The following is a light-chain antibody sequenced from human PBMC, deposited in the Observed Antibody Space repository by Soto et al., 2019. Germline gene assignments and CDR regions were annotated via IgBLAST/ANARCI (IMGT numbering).Light chain of an antibody. V-gene: IGKV3-20*01. Sequence: ILLTQSPCTLSLSPGERATLSCGASQSVSSSYLAWYQQKPGQAPRLLIYGASTRAAGIPDRFRGSGSGTDFTLIISSLPPEDFETYFCQQGDSFPFTFGGGTKVDIK. CDR1: QSVSSSY. J-gene: IGKJ4*01. CDR3: QQGDSFPFT. CDR2: GAS.